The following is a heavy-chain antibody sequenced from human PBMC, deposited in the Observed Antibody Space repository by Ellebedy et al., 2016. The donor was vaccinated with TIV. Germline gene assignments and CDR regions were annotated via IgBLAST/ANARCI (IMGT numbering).Heavy chain of an antibody. CDR1: GFAYTTTN. CDR3: ARGLNRTPEGC. V-gene: IGHV3-48*04. CDR2: IGATGYPR. D-gene: IGHD1/OR15-1a*01. J-gene: IGHJ4*02. Sequence: GASLKISCVAPGFAYTTTNMPCTRQAPRKGPEWVASIGATGYPRYYKDSVKGRFTISRDNAWNTMFLEMKNLRPGDTAVYYCARGLNRTPEGCWGQGTLVSVSS.